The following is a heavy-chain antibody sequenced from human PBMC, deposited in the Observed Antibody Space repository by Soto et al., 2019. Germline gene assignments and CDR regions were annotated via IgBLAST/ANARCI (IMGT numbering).Heavy chain of an antibody. D-gene: IGHD6-13*01. CDR1: GFTFSNAW. J-gene: IGHJ4*02. CDR3: ARERIAAAGLFDY. V-gene: IGHV3-15*01. CDR2: IKSKTDGGTT. Sequence: EVQLVESGGGLVKPGGSLRLSCAASGFTFSNAWMSWVRQAPGKGLEWVGRIKSKTDGGTTDYAAPVKGRFTISRDDSKNTLYLQMNSLRAEDTAVYYCARERIAAAGLFDYWGQGTLVTVSS.